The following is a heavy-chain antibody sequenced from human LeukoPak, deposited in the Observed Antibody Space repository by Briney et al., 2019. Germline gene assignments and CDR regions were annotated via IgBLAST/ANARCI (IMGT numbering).Heavy chain of an antibody. CDR3: ARDRGGYDAYFDY. CDR2: TYYRSNRYN. CDR1: GDSVSSKSAA. Sequence: SQTLSLTCAISGDSVSSKSAAWNWIMQSPSRGLEWLGRTYYRSNRYNDYAVSVKSRITINPDTSKNQFSLQLNSVTPEDTAVYYCARDRGGYDAYFDYWGQGTLVTVSS. V-gene: IGHV6-1*01. D-gene: IGHD5-12*01. J-gene: IGHJ4*02.